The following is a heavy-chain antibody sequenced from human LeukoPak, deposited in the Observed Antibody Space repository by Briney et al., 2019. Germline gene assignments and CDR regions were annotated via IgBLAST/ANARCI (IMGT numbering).Heavy chain of an antibody. J-gene: IGHJ5*02. CDR2: IYYSGST. CDR1: GGSISSSSYY. Sequence: SETLSLTCTVSGGSISSSSYYWGWIRQPPGKGLEWIGSIYYSGSTYYNPSLKSRVTISVDTSKNQFSLKLSSVTAADTAVYYCARDGGDYDTGNWFDPWGQGTLVTVSS. D-gene: IGHD4-17*01. V-gene: IGHV4-39*07. CDR3: ARDGGDYDTGNWFDP.